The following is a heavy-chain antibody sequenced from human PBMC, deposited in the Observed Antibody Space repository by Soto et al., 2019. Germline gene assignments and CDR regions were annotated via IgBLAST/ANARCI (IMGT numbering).Heavy chain of an antibody. CDR3: AKYCSSDVCFDY. Sequence: GGSLRLSCASSGFTSSSCSMNWVRQAPGKGLEWVSFISGSGDTKYYADSVKGRFTASRDNAKNSLYLQMSSLRDEDTAVYYCAKYCSSDVCFDYWGQGTLVTVSS. V-gene: IGHV3-48*02. D-gene: IGHD2-8*01. CDR1: GFTSSSCS. J-gene: IGHJ4*02. CDR2: ISGSGDTK.